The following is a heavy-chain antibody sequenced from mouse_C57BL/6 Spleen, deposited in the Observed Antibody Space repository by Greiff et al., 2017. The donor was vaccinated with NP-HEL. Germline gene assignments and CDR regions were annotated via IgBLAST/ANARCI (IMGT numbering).Heavy chain of an antibody. CDR1: GFTFSDYG. Sequence: EVKLVESGGGLVKPGGSLKLSCAASGFTFSDYGMHWVRQAPEKGLEWVAYISRGSSTIYYADTVKGRFTISRDNAKNTLFLQMTSLRSEDTAMYYCARNGYYSYCCDYWGQGTTLTVSS. CDR3: ARNGYYSYCCDY. D-gene: IGHD2-3*01. CDR2: ISRGSSTI. J-gene: IGHJ2*01. V-gene: IGHV5-17*01.